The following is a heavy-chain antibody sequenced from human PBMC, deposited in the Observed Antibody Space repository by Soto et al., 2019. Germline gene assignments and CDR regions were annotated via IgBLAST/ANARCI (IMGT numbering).Heavy chain of an antibody. CDR3: ARVIVAVPTRSFDY. V-gene: IGHV4-31*03. Sequence: QVQLQESGPGLVKTSQTLSLTCTVSGGSISSGAYSWSWIRQHPGKGLEWIGYIFYRGSTYYNPSLKSRVLISIDTSKNQFSLELSSVTAADTAVYYCARVIVAVPTRSFDYWGQGTLVTVSS. J-gene: IGHJ4*02. CDR1: GGSISSGAYS. D-gene: IGHD6-13*01. CDR2: IFYRGST.